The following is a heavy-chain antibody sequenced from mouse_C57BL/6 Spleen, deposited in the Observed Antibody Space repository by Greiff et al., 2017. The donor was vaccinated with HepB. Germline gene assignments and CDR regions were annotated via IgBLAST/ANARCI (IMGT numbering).Heavy chain of an antibody. CDR2: IRLKSDNYAT. J-gene: IGHJ2*01. V-gene: IGHV6-3*01. CDR1: GFTFSNYW. D-gene: IGHD2-3*01. CDR3: TVYDGYYAPFDY. Sequence: LQQSGGGLVQPGGSMKLSCVASGFTFSNYWMNWVRQSPEKGLEWVAQIRLKSDNYATHYAESVKGRFTISRDDSKSSVYLQMNNLRAEDTGIYYCTVYDGYYAPFDYWGQGTTLTVSS.